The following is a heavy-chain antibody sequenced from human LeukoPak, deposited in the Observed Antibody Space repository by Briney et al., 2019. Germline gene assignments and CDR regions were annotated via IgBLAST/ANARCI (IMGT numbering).Heavy chain of an antibody. CDR1: GYSSISYW. CDR2: IYPVDSDT. CDR3: ARRKPSGSSKALAY. J-gene: IGHJ4*02. V-gene: IGHV5-51*01. D-gene: IGHD1-26*01. Sequence: GGPLKFSVKASGYSSISYWFGGVGQIPGKGLAWMGIIYPVDSDTRYSPSFQGQVTISADKSISTAYLQWSSLKASDTAMYFCARRKPSGSSKALAYGGQGPLVPVSS.